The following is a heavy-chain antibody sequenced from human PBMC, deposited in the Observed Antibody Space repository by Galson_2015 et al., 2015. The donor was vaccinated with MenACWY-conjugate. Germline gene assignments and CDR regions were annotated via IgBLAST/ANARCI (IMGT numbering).Heavy chain of an antibody. CDR2: IYYSGST. J-gene: IGHJ4*02. CDR3: ARLDTAMGEFDY. CDR1: GGSISSYY. D-gene: IGHD5-18*01. V-gene: IGHV4-59*08. Sequence: LSLTCTVSGGSISSYYWSWIRQPPGKGLEWIGYIYYSGSTNYNPSLKSRVTISVDTSKNQFSLKLSSVTAADTAVYYCARLDTAMGEFDYWGQGTLVTVSS.